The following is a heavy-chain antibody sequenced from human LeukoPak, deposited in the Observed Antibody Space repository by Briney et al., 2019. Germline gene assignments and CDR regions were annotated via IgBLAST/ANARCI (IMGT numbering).Heavy chain of an antibody. J-gene: IGHJ4*02. Sequence: GASVKVSCKASGYTFTDYYMHWVRQAPGQGLEWMGWLNPNSGGTGYAQKFQGRVTMTRDTSISTAYMELSRLRSDDTAVYYCARDNPDSAFDYWGQGTLVTVSS. CDR1: GYTFTDYY. CDR3: ARDNPDSAFDY. D-gene: IGHD1-14*01. CDR2: LNPNSGGT. V-gene: IGHV1-2*02.